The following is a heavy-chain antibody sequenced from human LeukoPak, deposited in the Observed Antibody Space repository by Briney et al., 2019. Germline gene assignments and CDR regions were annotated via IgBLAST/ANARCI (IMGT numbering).Heavy chain of an antibody. Sequence: GGSLRLSCAASGFTFGNSWVHWVRQAPGKGLVWVSLINADGSTTTYADSVKGRFTISRDNAKNTLYLEMNSLRAEDTAVYYCEREGYIYVYAVVQDYWGQETLVTVPS. J-gene: IGHJ4*02. D-gene: IGHD5-18*01. CDR1: GFTFGNSW. CDR2: INADGSTT. V-gene: IGHV3-74*01. CDR3: EREGYIYVYAVVQDY.